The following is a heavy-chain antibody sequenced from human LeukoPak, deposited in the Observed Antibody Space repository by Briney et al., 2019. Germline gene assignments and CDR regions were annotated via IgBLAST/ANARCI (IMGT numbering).Heavy chain of an antibody. D-gene: IGHD3-3*01. V-gene: IGHV3-33*01. J-gene: IGHJ3*02. CDR2: IWYDGSNK. Sequence: PGRSLRLSCAASGLTFSSYGMHWVRQAPGKGLEWVAVIWYDGSNKYYADSVKGRFTISRDNSKNTLYLQMNSLRAEDTAVYYCARDPPHYDFWSGYLDRGAFDIWGQGTMVTVSS. CDR1: GLTFSSYG. CDR3: ARDPPHYDFWSGYLDRGAFDI.